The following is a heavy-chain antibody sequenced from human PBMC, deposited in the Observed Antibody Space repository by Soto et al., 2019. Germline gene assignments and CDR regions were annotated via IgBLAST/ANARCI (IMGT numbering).Heavy chain of an antibody. CDR3: SRGTSIPASGDY. D-gene: IGHD6-6*01. CDR2: ASAYNGER. V-gene: IGHV1-18*01. Sequence: QVQLVQSGAEVKKPGASVKVSCKASGYTFTNYGINWVRQAPGQGLEWLGWASAYNGERRYEQRVQARVIMTTDTSTTTAYMELRSLRSDDTAVYYCSRGTSIPASGDYWGQGTLVTVSS. J-gene: IGHJ4*01. CDR1: GYTFTNYG.